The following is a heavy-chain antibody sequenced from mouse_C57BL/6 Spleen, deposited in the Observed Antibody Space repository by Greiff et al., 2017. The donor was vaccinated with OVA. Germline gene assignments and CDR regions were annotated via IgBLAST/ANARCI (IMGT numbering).Heavy chain of an antibody. CDR3: ARGYYYGSSLYAMDY. D-gene: IGHD1-1*01. V-gene: IGHV1-26*01. CDR2: INPNNGGT. J-gene: IGHJ4*01. Sequence: QLQQSGPELVKPGASVKISCKASGYTFTDYYMNWVKQSHGKSLEWIGDINPNNGGTSYNQKFKGKATLTVDKSSSTAYMELRSLTSEDSAVYYCARGYYYGSSLYAMDYWGQGTSVTVSS. CDR1: GYTFTDYY.